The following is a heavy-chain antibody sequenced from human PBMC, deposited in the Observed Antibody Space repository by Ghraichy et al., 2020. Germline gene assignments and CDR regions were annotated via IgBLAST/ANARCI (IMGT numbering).Heavy chain of an antibody. V-gene: IGHV4-59*01. Sequence: SETLSLTCTVSGGSIRSYYWSWIRQPPGKGLEWIAYIHYSGSTSYNPSLKSRVTISEDTSKNQFSLKVNSLTAADTAVYYCARMYDSSGYYYGYYFDYWGQGTLVTVSS. CDR3: ARMYDSSGYYYGYYFDY. CDR2: IHYSGST. J-gene: IGHJ4*02. CDR1: GGSIRSYY. D-gene: IGHD3-22*01.